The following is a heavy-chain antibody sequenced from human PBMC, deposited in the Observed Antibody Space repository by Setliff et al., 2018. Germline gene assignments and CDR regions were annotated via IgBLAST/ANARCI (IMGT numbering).Heavy chain of an antibody. D-gene: IGHD6-6*01. Sequence: GASVKVSCKTSGGTFTNYGFSRVRQAPGQGLEWMGGIIPTLRGPGNYAQKFQGRVTITADESTSTVFMELSSLTSEDTAVYYCARLPARRRYYYYMDVWGGGTTVTVSS. CDR3: ARLPARRRYYYYMDV. V-gene: IGHV1-69*13. CDR2: IIPTLRGPG. CDR1: GGTFTNYG. J-gene: IGHJ6*03.